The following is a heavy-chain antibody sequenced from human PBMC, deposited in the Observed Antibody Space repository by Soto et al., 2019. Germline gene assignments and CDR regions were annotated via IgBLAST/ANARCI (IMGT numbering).Heavy chain of an antibody. CDR1: GYTFTTYA. J-gene: IGHJ5*02. D-gene: IGHD3-22*01. CDR3: ARTYYYDGSGYYNWFDP. CDR2: INAGNGNT. V-gene: IGHV1-3*01. Sequence: QVQLVQSGAEVKKPGASVKVSCKASGYTFTTYAMHWVRQAPGQRLEWMGWINAGNGNTKYSQNFQGRVTITRDTSASTAYMELSSLRSEDTAVYYCARTYYYDGSGYYNWFDPWCQGTLVTVSS.